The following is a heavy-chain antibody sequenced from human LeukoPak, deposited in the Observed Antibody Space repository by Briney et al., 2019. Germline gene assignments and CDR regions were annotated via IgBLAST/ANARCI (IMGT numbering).Heavy chain of an antibody. CDR1: GFTFSSYA. D-gene: IGHD5-18*01. CDR2: IYSGGST. V-gene: IGHV3-53*04. CDR3: ARDRGASGYSYGGAGGYYYGMDV. J-gene: IGHJ6*02. Sequence: GGSLRLSCAASGFTFSSYAMSWVRQAPGKGLEWVSVIYSGGSTYYADSVKGRFTISRHNSKNTLYLQMNSLRAEDTAVYYCARDRGASGYSYGGAGGYYYGMDVWGQGTTVTVSS.